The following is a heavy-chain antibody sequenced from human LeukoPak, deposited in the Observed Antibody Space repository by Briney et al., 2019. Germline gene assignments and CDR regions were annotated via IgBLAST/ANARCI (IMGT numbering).Heavy chain of an antibody. D-gene: IGHD6-19*01. V-gene: IGHV3-23*01. CDR2: ISGSGGST. CDR1: GFTFSSYA. Sequence: QPGGSLRLSCAASGFTFSSYAMSWVRQAPGKGLEWVSAISGSGGSTYYADSVKGRFTISRDNSKNTLYLQMNSLRAEDTAVYYCAKGVGEAVAGRSNYYYYGMDVWGQGTTVTVSS. CDR3: AKGVGEAVAGRSNYYYYGMDV. J-gene: IGHJ6*02.